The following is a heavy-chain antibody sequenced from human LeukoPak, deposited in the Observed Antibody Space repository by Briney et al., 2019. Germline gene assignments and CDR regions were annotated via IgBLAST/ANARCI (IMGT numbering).Heavy chain of an antibody. V-gene: IGHV4-61*02. Sequence: SETLSLTCTVSGGSISSGSYYWSWIRQPAGKGLEWIGRIYTSGSTNYNPSLKSRVTISVDTSKNQFSLKLSSVTATDTAVYYCARTTLWFGELLGYFDYWGQGTLVTVSS. CDR3: ARTTLWFGELLGYFDY. D-gene: IGHD3-10*01. J-gene: IGHJ4*02. CDR2: IYTSGST. CDR1: GGSISSGSYY.